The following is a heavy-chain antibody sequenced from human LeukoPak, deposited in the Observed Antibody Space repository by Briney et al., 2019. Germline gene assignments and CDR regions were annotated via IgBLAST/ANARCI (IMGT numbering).Heavy chain of an antibody. CDR2: IWYDGGEK. CDR1: GFTFSSYG. V-gene: IGHV3-33*06. Sequence: GGSLRLSCTASGFTFSSYGMHWVRQAPGKGLEWLTIIWYDGGEKYYVDSVKGRFTISRDNSKNTLYLQMNSLRAEDTAVYYCGKDLGSNGNYLDRVDYWGRGTLVTVSS. D-gene: IGHD3-22*01. CDR3: GKDLGSNGNYLDRVDY. J-gene: IGHJ4*02.